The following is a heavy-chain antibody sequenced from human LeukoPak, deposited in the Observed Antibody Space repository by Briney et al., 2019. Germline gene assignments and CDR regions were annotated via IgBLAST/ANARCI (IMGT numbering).Heavy chain of an antibody. CDR1: GGSISIYY. CDR2: IYYSGST. D-gene: IGHD3-9*01. V-gene: IGHV4-59*01. CDR3: ARLLRYFDWPMAAFDI. J-gene: IGHJ3*02. Sequence: SETLSLTCTVSGGSISIYYWSWIRQPPGKGLEWIGYIYYSGSTNYNPSLKSRVTISVDTSKNQFSLKLSSVTAADTAVYYCARLLRYFDWPMAAFDIWGQGTMVTVSS.